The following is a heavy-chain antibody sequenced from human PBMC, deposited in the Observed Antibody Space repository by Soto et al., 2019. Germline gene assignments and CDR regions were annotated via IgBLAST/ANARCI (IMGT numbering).Heavy chain of an antibody. V-gene: IGHV3-23*01. J-gene: IGHJ3*01. CDR1: GFIVNIYA. Sequence: GWSLRLCSAASGFIVNIYAMNWVRQAPGKGLEWVSVIGGRGNSAYYADSVQGRFTISRDNSKNTLSLQMSSLTADDTAIYYCVREGRGSFDFWGRGTMVTVSS. CDR2: IGGRGNSA. D-gene: IGHD5-12*01. CDR3: VREGRGSFDF.